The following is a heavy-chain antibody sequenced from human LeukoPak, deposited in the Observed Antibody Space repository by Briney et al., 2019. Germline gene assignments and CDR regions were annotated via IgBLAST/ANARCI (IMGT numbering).Heavy chain of an antibody. Sequence: SETLSLTCAASGYSIRSGYYWGWIRQPPGKGLEWIGSIYHSGSTYYNPSLKSRVTISVDTPKNQFSLKLSSVTAADTAVYYCARSITMFGVVWDAFDIWGQGTMVTVSS. CDR3: ARSITMFGVVWDAFDI. CDR2: IYHSGST. V-gene: IGHV4-38-2*01. J-gene: IGHJ3*02. CDR1: GYSIRSGYY. D-gene: IGHD3-3*01.